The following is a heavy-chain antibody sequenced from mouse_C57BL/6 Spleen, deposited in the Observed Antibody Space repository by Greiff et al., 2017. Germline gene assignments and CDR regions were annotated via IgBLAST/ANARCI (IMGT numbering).Heavy chain of an antibody. V-gene: IGHV1-22*01. J-gene: IGHJ2*01. CDR3: AREAQGFDY. D-gene: IGHD3-2*02. CDR1: GYTFTDYN. CDR2: INPNNGGT. Sequence: EVKLMESGPELVKPGASVKMSCKASGYTFTDYNMHWVKQSHGKSLEWIGYINPNNGGTSYNQKFKGKATLTVNKSSSTAYMELRSLTSEDSAVYYCAREAQGFDYWGQGTTLTVSS.